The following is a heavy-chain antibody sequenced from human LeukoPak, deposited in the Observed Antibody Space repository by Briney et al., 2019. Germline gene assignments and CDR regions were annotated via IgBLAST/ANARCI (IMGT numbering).Heavy chain of an antibody. V-gene: IGHV4-59*01. CDR2: IYYSGST. Sequence: SETLSLTCTVSSGSISSSHWTWIRQPPGKGLEWIGYIYYSGSTNYNPSLKSRLTISVDTSKNQFSLKLSSVTAADTAVYYCARADSGWYSLGYWGQGTLVTVSS. J-gene: IGHJ4*02. CDR1: SGSISSSH. CDR3: ARADSGWYSLGY. D-gene: IGHD6-19*01.